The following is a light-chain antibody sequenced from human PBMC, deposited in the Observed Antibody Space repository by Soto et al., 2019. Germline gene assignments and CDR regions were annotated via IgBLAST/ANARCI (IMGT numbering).Light chain of an antibody. CDR2: RTS. CDR3: QQYDSSPRT. Sequence: EIVMTQSPATLSVSPGERATLSCRASLSVSRNLAWYQQKPGQAPRLLIYRTSNRATGIPDRFSGSGSGTDFTLTISRLEPEDFAVYWCQQYDSSPRTFGQGTKVDIK. CDR1: LSVSRN. J-gene: IGKJ1*01. V-gene: IGKV3-20*01.